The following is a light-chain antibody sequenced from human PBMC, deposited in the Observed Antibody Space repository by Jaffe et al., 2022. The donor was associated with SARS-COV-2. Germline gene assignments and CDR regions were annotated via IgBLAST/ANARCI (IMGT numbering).Light chain of an antibody. Sequence: QSVLTQPPSASGAPGQRVTVSCSGSSSNIGSDSVNWYQQLPGSAPRVLMYSDDQRPSGVPDRFSGSKSGTTASLAISGLQSADEADYYCASWDHSLKGYVFGTGTRVTVL. CDR2: SDD. V-gene: IGLV1-44*01. CDR1: SSNIGSDS. J-gene: IGLJ1*01. CDR3: ASWDHSLKGYV.